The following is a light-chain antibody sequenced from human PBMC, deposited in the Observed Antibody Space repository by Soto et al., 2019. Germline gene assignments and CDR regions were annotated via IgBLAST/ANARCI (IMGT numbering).Light chain of an antibody. V-gene: IGLV2-14*03. CDR3: SSYTVSRTYV. CDR1: SSDVGAYNF. Sequence: QSALTQPASVSGSPGQSITISCTGTSSDVGAYNFVSWHQQHPGKAPKLMIYNVYDRPSGISYRFSGSKSGNTASLTISGLQGEEDADYYCSSYTVSRTYVFGTGTKLTVL. CDR2: NVY. J-gene: IGLJ1*01.